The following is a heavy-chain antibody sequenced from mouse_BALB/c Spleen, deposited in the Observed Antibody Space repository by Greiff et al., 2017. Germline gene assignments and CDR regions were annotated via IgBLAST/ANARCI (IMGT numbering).Heavy chain of an antibody. Sequence: EVQRVESGGGLVQPGGSRKLSCAASGFTFSSFGMHWVRQAPEKGLEWVAYISSGSSTIYYADTVKGRFTISRDNPKNTLFLQMTSLRSEDTAMYYCAREVRGFDYWGQGTTLTVSS. J-gene: IGHJ2*01. D-gene: IGHD2-14*01. CDR2: ISSGSSTI. CDR1: GFTFSSFG. CDR3: AREVRGFDY. V-gene: IGHV5-17*02.